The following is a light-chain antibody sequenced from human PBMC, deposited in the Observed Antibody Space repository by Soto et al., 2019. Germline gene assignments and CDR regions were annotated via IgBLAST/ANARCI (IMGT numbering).Light chain of an antibody. J-gene: IGKJ3*01. CDR3: QQTSTAPFT. Sequence: DIELTQSPSYLSASVGDRVTIACRSSQNINIYLNWYQQKPGNAPKLLIFESSSLQSGVPSRFTGGGSRREFTLTISSLQREDFATYFCQQTSTAPFTFGPGTKVDIK. CDR2: ESS. CDR1: QNINIY. V-gene: IGKV1-39*01.